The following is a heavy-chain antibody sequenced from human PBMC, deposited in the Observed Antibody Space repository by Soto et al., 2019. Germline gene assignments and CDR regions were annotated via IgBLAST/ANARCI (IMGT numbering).Heavy chain of an antibody. CDR3: ARGQYGVVAATWAHNNWFGN. Sequence: PGGSLRLSCAASGFTVSSNYMSWVRQAPGKGLEWVSVIYSGGSAYYADSVKGRFTISRDNSKNTLYLQMNSLRDEDTAVYYCARGQYGVVAATWAHNNWFGNWGKGTLLTV. CDR1: GFTVSSNY. D-gene: IGHD2-15*01. J-gene: IGHJ5*02. CDR2: IYSGGSA. V-gene: IGHV3-53*01.